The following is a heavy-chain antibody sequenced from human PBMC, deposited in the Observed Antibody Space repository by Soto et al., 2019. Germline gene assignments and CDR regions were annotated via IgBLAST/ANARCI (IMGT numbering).Heavy chain of an antibody. D-gene: IGHD2-2*01. CDR3: ATDGSYAQHV. Sequence: GSLRLSCAASGFTFSNTWMHWVRQAPGKGLVWVSHINSDGTTTTYADSVKGRFTISRDNAKNTVHLQMNSLRAEDTAVYYCATDGSYAQHVWGQGTTVTVSS. CDR2: INSDGTTT. CDR1: GFTFSNTW. V-gene: IGHV3-74*01. J-gene: IGHJ6*02.